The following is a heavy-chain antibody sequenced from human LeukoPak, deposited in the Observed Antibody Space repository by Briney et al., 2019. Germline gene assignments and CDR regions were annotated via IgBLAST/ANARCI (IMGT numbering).Heavy chain of an antibody. Sequence: GGSLRLSCAAYGISVGNIWMSWVRQAPGKGPEWVANIKQDGSEKYYVDSVKGRFTISRDNAKNSLYLQMNSLRAEDTAVYYCAREFSGSYYYWGQGTLVTVSS. J-gene: IGHJ4*02. CDR1: GISVGNIW. D-gene: IGHD1-26*01. V-gene: IGHV3-7*01. CDR2: IKQDGSEK. CDR3: AREFSGSYYY.